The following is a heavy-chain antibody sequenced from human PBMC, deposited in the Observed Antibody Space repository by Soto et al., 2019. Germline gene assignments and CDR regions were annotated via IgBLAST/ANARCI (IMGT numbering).Heavy chain of an antibody. Sequence: SGPTLVNPTQTLTLTCTFSGFSLSTSGMCVSWIRQPPGKALEWLALIDWDDDKYYSTSLRTRLTISKDTSNNQVVLTMTNMDPVDTATYYCAQMAFDSSDFLESPSPSSRHYHYGLDVWGQGTTVTVSS. CDR2: IDWDDDK. V-gene: IGHV2-70*01. D-gene: IGHD3-22*01. CDR1: GFSLSTSGMC. CDR3: AQMAFDSSDFLESPSPSSRHYHYGLDV. J-gene: IGHJ6*02.